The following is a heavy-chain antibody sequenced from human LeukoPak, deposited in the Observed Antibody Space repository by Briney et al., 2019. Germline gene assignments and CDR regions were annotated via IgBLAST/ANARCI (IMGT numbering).Heavy chain of an antibody. J-gene: IGHJ4*02. Sequence: GGSLRLSCAASGFTFSSYWMSWVRQAPGKGLEWVSSIDSITNYMYYADSVKGRFTISRDNAKNSLYLQMSSLKPEDTAVYYCARHDFAVVPAAMSPFEYWGQGILVTVSS. CDR1: GFTFSSYW. V-gene: IGHV3-21*01. CDR3: ARHDFAVVPAAMSPFEY. CDR2: IDSITNYM. D-gene: IGHD2-2*01.